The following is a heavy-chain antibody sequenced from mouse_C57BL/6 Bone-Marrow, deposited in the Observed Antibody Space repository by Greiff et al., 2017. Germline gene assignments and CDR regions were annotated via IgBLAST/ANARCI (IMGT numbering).Heavy chain of an antibody. D-gene: IGHD2-4*01. CDR3: ARHERYYDYEGYFDY. CDR1: GYIFTEYT. V-gene: IGHV1-62-2*01. Sequence: QVQLQQSGAELVKPGASVKLSCKASGYIFTEYTIHWVKQRSGQGLEWIGWFYPGSGSIKYNERFKDKATLTADKSSNTVYMELSRLTSEDSAVYFCARHERYYDYEGYFDYGGQGITLTVSS. J-gene: IGHJ2*01. CDR2: FYPGSGSI.